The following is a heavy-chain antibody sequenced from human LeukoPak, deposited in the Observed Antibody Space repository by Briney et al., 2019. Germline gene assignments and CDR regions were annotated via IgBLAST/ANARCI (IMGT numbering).Heavy chain of an antibody. D-gene: IGHD3-10*01. CDR1: GDSISSYY. CDR2: IYYSGST. CDR3: ARGGYYGLGNDFRFDP. V-gene: IGHV4-59*01. J-gene: IGHJ5*02. Sequence: SETLSLTCTVSGDSISSYYWSWIRQPPGKGLEWIGYIYYSGSTYYKPSLKSRVTISVDTSKNQFSLKLSSVTAADTAVYYCARGGYYGLGNDFRFDPWGQGTLVTVSS.